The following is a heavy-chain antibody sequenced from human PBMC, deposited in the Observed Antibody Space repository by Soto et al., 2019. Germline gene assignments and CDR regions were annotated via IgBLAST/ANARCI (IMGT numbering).Heavy chain of an antibody. CDR1: GFSFSSYA. CDR2: MSYDESKI. J-gene: IGHJ6*02. CDR3: AKDRGSGTLRYYGMDV. D-gene: IGHD3-10*01. V-gene: IGHV3-30*18. Sequence: QVQLVESGGGVVQPGRSLRLSCAGSGFSFSSYAVHWVRQAPGKGLEWVAVMSYDESKINYADSVKGRFIISRDNSKNTFFLQLNGLRPEDTAVYFCAKDRGSGTLRYYGMDVWGQGTTVTVS.